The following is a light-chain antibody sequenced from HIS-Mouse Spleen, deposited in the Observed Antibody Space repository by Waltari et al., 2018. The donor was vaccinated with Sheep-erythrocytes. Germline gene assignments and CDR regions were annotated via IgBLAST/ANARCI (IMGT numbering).Light chain of an antibody. CDR3: SSYAGRNNWV. J-gene: IGLJ3*02. V-gene: IGLV2-8*01. CDR2: AVS. CDR1: SSDVGGYNY. Sequence: QSALTQPPSASGSPGQSVTISCTGTSSDVGGYNYVSWYQHHPGKAPKLMIYAVSKRPSGVPDRFSGSKSGNTASLTVSGLQAEDEADYYCSSYAGRNNWVFGGGTKLTVL.